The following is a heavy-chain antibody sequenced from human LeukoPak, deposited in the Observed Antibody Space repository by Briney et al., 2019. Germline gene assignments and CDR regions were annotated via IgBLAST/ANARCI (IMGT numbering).Heavy chain of an antibody. CDR3: ATGDRFFGFVIWFDP. CDR2: FDPEDGET. J-gene: IGHJ5*02. V-gene: IGHV1-24*01. CDR1: GYTFTELS. Sequence: ASVKVSCKVSGYTFTELSMHWVRQAPGKGLEWMGGFDPEDGETIYAQKFQGRVTMTEDTSTDTAYMELSSVRSEDTAVYYCATGDRFFGFVIWFDPWGQGTLVTVSS. D-gene: IGHD3-3*01.